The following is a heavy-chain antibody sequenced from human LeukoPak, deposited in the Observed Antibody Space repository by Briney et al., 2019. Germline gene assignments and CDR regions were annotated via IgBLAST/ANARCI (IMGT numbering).Heavy chain of an antibody. CDR1: GGSISSYY. Sequence: SETLSLTCTVSGGSISSYYWSWIRQPPGKGLEWIGYIYYSGSTNYNPSLKSRVTISVDTSKNQFSLRLSSVTAADTAVYYCARGAAAATFDYWGQGTLVTVSS. V-gene: IGHV4-59*01. CDR2: IYYSGST. J-gene: IGHJ4*02. CDR3: ARGAAAATFDY. D-gene: IGHD6-13*01.